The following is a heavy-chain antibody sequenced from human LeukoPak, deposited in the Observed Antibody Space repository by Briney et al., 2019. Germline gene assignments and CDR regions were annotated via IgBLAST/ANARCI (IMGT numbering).Heavy chain of an antibody. V-gene: IGHV3-23*01. CDR1: GFTFSSYA. CDR2: ISGSGGST. J-gene: IGHJ4*02. D-gene: IGHD3-22*01. Sequence: GRSLRLSCAASGFTFSSYAMSWVRQAPGKGLEWVSAISGSGGSTYYADSVKGRFTISRDNSKNTLYLQMNSLRAEDTAVYYCAKGVTMIVVVYYFDYWGQGTLVTVSS. CDR3: AKGVTMIVVVYYFDY.